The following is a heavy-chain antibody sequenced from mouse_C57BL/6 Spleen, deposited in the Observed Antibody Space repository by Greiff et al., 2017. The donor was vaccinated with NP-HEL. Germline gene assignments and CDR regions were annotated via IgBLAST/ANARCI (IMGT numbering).Heavy chain of an antibody. D-gene: IGHD2-4*01. CDR2: ISSGSSTI. CDR1: GFTFSDYG. V-gene: IGHV5-17*01. J-gene: IGHJ4*01. CDR3: ARSLNDYGGAMDY. Sequence: EVQVVESGGGLVKPGGSLKLSCAASGFTFSDYGMHWVRQAPEKGLEWVAYISSGSSTIYYADTVKGRFTISRDNAKNTLCLQMTSLRSEDTAMYYCARSLNDYGGAMDYWGQGTPVTVSS.